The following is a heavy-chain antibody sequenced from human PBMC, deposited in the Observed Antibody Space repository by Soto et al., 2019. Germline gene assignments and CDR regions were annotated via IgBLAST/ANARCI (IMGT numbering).Heavy chain of an antibody. V-gene: IGHV4-38-2*01. CDR3: ARVRPYYYDSSGYPANYFDY. CDR2: IYHSGST. J-gene: IGHJ4*02. D-gene: IGHD3-22*01. Sequence: SETLSLTCAVSGYSISSGYYWGWIRQPPGKGLEWIGSIYHSGSTYYNPSLKSRVTISVDTSKNQFSLKLSSVTAADAAVYYCARVRPYYYDSSGYPANYFDYWGQGTLVTVSS. CDR1: GYSISSGYY.